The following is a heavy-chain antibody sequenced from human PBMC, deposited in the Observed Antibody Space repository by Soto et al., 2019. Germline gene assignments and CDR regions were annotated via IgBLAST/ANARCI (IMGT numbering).Heavy chain of an antibody. CDR2: ISYDGSNK. V-gene: IGHV3-30*18. CDR3: AKDTRYCSSTSCYKGRFDY. D-gene: IGHD2-2*02. Sequence: GWSLRLSCSASVFTFSSYGMHWFRQAPGKGLEWVAVISYDGSNKYYADSVKGRFTISRDNSKNTLYLQMNSLRAEDTAVYYCAKDTRYCSSTSCYKGRFDYWGQGTLVTVSS. J-gene: IGHJ4*02. CDR1: VFTFSSYG.